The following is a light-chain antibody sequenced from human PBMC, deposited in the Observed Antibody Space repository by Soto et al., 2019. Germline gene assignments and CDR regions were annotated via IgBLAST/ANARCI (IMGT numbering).Light chain of an antibody. CDR1: SRDIEAYDY. CDR2: EGN. Sequence: QSALTQPRSVSGSPGQSVAISCTGTSRDIEAYDYVSWYQQHPGKAPKLIISEGNKRPSWLSYRFSGSKSGITGSLAISGFHAEDESDGYWSSCAGSFYVVGCGPKLTV. V-gene: IGLV2-11*01. J-gene: IGLJ2*01. CDR3: SSCAGSFYV.